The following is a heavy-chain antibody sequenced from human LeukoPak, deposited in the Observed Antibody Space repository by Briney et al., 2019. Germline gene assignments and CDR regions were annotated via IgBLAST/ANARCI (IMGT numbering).Heavy chain of an antibody. Sequence: GGCLRLSCATSGFTLTNFAMHWVRQAPGKGLEYVSAMSSDGGTTYYANSVKGRFTMSRDKSKNAVYLQMGSLRPDDMAVYYCARGGSLSAYDSWGQGTLVTVSS. D-gene: IGHD2/OR15-2a*01. J-gene: IGHJ4*02. CDR3: ARGGSLSAYDS. V-gene: IGHV3-64*01. CDR2: MSSDGGTT. CDR1: GFTLTNFA.